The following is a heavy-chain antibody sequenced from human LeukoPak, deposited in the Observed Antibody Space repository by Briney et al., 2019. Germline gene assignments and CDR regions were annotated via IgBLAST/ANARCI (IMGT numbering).Heavy chain of an antibody. CDR2: ISWNSGSI. Sequence: GRSLRLSCAASGFTFDDYAMHWVRQAPGKGLEWVSGISWNSGSIGYADSVKGRFTISRDNAKNSLYLQMNSLRAEDTALYYCAKATGYSSSWDAFDIWGQGTVVTVSS. J-gene: IGHJ3*02. D-gene: IGHD6-13*01. V-gene: IGHV3-9*01. CDR3: AKATGYSSSWDAFDI. CDR1: GFTFDDYA.